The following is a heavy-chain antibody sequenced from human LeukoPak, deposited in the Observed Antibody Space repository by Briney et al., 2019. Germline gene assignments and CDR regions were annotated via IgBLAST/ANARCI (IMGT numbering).Heavy chain of an antibody. D-gene: IGHD5-18*01. V-gene: IGHV4-34*01. CDR1: GGSISTTY. Sequence: SETLSLTCTVSGGSISTTYFSWIRQPPGKGLEWIGEINHSGSTNYNPSLKSRVTISVDTSKNQFSLKLSSVTAADTAVYYCARAPQLRYRGPYYFDYWGQGTLVTVSS. CDR2: INHSGST. CDR3: ARAPQLRYRGPYYFDY. J-gene: IGHJ4*02.